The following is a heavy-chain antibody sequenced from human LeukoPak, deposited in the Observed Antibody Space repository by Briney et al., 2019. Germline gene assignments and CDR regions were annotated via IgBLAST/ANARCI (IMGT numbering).Heavy chain of an antibody. D-gene: IGHD6-13*01. J-gene: IGHJ4*02. V-gene: IGHV4-34*01. Sequence: SETLSLTCAVYGGSFSGYYWSWIRQPPGKGLEWIGEINHSGSTNYNPSLKSRVTISVDTSKNQFSLKLSSVTAADTAVYYRARGRFAAAPFDYWGQGTLVTVSS. CDR2: INHSGST. CDR1: GGSFSGYY. CDR3: ARGRFAAAPFDY.